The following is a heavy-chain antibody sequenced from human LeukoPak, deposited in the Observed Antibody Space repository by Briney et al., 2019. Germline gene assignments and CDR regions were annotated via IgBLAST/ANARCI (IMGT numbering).Heavy chain of an antibody. CDR3: ARRDGSGSYSPFFDY. V-gene: IGHV5-51*01. D-gene: IGHD3-10*01. CDR1: GYSFTSYW. Sequence: GESLKISCKGSGYSFTSYWIGWVRQMPGKGLEWMGIIYPGDSDTRYSPSSQGQVTISADKSISTAYLQWSSLKASDTAMYYCARRDGSGSYSPFFDYWGQGTLVTVSS. J-gene: IGHJ4*02. CDR2: IYPGDSDT.